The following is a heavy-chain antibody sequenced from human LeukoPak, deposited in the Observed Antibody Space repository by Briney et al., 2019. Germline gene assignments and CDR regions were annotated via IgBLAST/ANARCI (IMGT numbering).Heavy chain of an antibody. CDR1: GFTFSSYA. CDR2: ISSNGGST. Sequence: GGSLRLSCAASGFTFSSYAMHWVRQAPGKGLEYVSAISSNGGSTYYANSVKGRFTISRDNFKNTLYLQMGSLRAEDMAVYYCARGYDFWSGYWSHSDYWGQGTLVTVSS. V-gene: IGHV3-64*01. D-gene: IGHD3-3*01. J-gene: IGHJ4*02. CDR3: ARGYDFWSGYWSHSDY.